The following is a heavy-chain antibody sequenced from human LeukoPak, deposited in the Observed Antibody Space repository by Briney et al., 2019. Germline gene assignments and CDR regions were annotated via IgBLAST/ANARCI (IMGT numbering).Heavy chain of an antibody. D-gene: IGHD6-25*01. J-gene: IGHJ5*02. CDR1: AGSISTFY. CDR3: AREGGDPRWLDP. V-gene: IGHV4-4*07. CDR2: INYSGST. Sequence: SETLSLTCTVSAGSISTFYWTWIRQPAGKGLEWIGHINYSGSTNYNPSLRGRVSMSVDRPKNQFSLTLNSVTAADTAVYYCAREGGDPRWLDPWGQGTLVTVSS.